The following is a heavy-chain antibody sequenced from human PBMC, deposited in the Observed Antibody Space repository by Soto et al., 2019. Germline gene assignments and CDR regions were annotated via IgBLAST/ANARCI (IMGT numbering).Heavy chain of an antibody. Sequence: LQLQESGPGVVKPSETLSLACSVSGGSIRSNDYFWGWVRQPPGKGLEWIASIYSNGGTYDSPSLKSRATVSMDTSKNQFFLTVTSVPAADTAVYYCASFLVGATARNDFDSWGQGTLVTISS. CDR1: GGSIRSNDYF. CDR3: ASFLVGATARNDFDS. CDR2: IYSNGGT. J-gene: IGHJ4*02. D-gene: IGHD2-8*02. V-gene: IGHV4-39*01.